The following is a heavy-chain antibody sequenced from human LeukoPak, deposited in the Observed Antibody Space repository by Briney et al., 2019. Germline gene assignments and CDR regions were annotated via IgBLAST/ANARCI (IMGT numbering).Heavy chain of an antibody. CDR2: IRYDGSNK. J-gene: IGHJ3*02. D-gene: IGHD2-15*01. Sequence: GTSLRLSCAASGFIFRNYGMHWVRQAPGKGLEWVTFIRYDGSNKYYGDSVKGRFTISRDNSKNTLYLQMNSLRAEDTAVYYCAKGPVVTFDIWGQGTMVTVSS. V-gene: IGHV3-30*02. CDR3: AKGPVVTFDI. CDR1: GFIFRNYG.